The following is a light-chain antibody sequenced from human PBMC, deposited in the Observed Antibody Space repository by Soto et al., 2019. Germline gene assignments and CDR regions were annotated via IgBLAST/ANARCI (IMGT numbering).Light chain of an antibody. V-gene: IGLV2-14*03. J-gene: IGLJ1*01. CDR3: CSLTTSHTYV. CDR1: SSDIGHYDY. Sequence: QSALTQPASVSGSPGQSITISCTGTSSDIGHYDYVSWYQQHPGKAPKLMIYHVTYRPSGVSNRYSGSKSGNSASLTISGLQADDEAGYYCCSLTTSHTYVFGSGTKVTVL. CDR2: HVT.